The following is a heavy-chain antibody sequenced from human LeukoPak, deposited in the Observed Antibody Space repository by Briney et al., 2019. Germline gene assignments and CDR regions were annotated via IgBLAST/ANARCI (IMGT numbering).Heavy chain of an antibody. CDR2: INPSGGST. J-gene: IGHJ4*02. D-gene: IGHD5-18*01. CDR1: GYTFTSYY. V-gene: IGHV1-46*01. CDR3: ARDPRYSYGAPGFDY. Sequence: ASVKVSCKASGYTFTSYYMHWVRQAPGRGLEWMGIINPSGGSTSYAQKFQGRVTMTRDTSTSTVYMELSSLRSEDTAVYYCARDPRYSYGAPGFDYWGQGTLVTVSS.